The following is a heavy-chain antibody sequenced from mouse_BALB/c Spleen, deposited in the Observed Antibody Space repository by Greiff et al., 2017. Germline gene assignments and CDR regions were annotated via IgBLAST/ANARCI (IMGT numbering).Heavy chain of an antibody. CDR1: GYSITSDYA. CDR2: ISYSGST. J-gene: IGHJ4*01. Sequence: EVKLMESGPGLVKPSQSLSLTCTVTGYSITSDYAWNWIRQFPGNKLEWMGYISYSGSTSYNPSLKSRISITRDTSKNQFFLQLNSVTTEDTATYYCARGDEDYAMDYWGQGTSVTVSS. CDR3: ARGDEDYAMDY. V-gene: IGHV3-2*02.